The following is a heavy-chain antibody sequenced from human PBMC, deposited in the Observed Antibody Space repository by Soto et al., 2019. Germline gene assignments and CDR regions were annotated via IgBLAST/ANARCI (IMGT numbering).Heavy chain of an antibody. D-gene: IGHD3-22*01. CDR3: ARERDYYYGYFQH. CDR2: IYPGDSDT. V-gene: IGHV5-51*01. CDR1: GYSFTSYL. J-gene: IGHJ1*01. Sequence: PGESLKISFKGSGYSFTSYLICWVRQMPGKGLEWMGIIYPGDSDTRYSPSFQGQVTISADKSISTAYLQWSSQKASDTAMYYCARERDYYYGYFQHWGQGTLVTVSS.